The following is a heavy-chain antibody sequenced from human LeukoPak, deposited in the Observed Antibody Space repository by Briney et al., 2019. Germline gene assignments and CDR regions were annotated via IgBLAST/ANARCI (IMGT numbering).Heavy chain of an antibody. D-gene: IGHD2-2*02. CDR3: ARVVCSSTSCYTHNWFDP. CDR1: GYTFTGYY. J-gene: IGHJ5*02. CDR2: INPNSGGT. Sequence: ASVKVSCKASGYTFTGYYMHWVRQAPGQGLEWMGRINPNSGGTNYAQKFQGRVTMTRDTSISTAYMELSRLRSDDTAVYYCARVVCSSTSCYTHNWFDPWGQGTLVTVSS. V-gene: IGHV1-2*06.